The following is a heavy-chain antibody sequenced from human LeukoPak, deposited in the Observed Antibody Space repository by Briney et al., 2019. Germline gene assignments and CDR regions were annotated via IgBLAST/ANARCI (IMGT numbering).Heavy chain of an antibody. J-gene: IGHJ5*02. CDR1: GGTFSSYA. D-gene: IGHD6-19*01. CDR2: IIPIFGTA. CDR3: AKDGAQYSSGPECDP. Sequence: SVKVSCKASGGTFSSYAISWVRQAPAQGLEWMGGIIPIFGTANYAQKFQGRVTITTDESTSTAYMELSSLTAADTGVYYCAKDGAQYSSGPECDPRGQGVLVTVSP. V-gene: IGHV1-69*05.